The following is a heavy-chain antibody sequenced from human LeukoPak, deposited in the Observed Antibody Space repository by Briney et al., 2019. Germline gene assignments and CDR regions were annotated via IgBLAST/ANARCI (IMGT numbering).Heavy chain of an antibody. V-gene: IGHV3-7*02. CDR2: IKGDGSKK. J-gene: IGHJ4*02. CDR1: GFTFSRYW. CDR3: ARARIAAPLLDY. D-gene: IGHD6-13*01. Sequence: SGGSLRLSCTASGFTFSRYWMSWVRQAPGKGLEWVADIKGDGSKKYYADSVKGRFTISRDNAKNSLYLQMNSLRVEDTAVYFCARARIAAPLLDYWGQGTLVTVSS.